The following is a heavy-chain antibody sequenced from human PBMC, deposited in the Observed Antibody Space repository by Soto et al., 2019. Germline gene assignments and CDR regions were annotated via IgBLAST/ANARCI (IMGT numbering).Heavy chain of an antibody. CDR3: ARDSRYCTNGVCYTGWFDP. J-gene: IGHJ5*02. CDR2: ISAYNGNT. CDR1: GYTFTSYG. D-gene: IGHD2-8*01. V-gene: IGHV1-18*04. Sequence: GASVKVSCKASGYTFTSYGISWVRQAPGQGLEWMGWISAYNGNTNYAQKLQGRVTMTTDTSTSTAYMELRSLRSDDTAVYYCARDSRYCTNGVCYTGWFDPWGQGTLVTVS.